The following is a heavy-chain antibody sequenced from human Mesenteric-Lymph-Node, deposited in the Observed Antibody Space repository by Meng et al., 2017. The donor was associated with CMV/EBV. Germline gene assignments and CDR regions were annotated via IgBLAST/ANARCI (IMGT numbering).Heavy chain of an antibody. J-gene: IGHJ4*02. Sequence: GESLKISCAASGFTFSGYWMSWVRQVPGKGLEWVANIKQDGSEKYYVDSVKGRFTISRDNAKNSLYLHMNSLRAEDTAVYYCARFPHHYWGQGTLVTVSS. CDR1: GFTFSGYW. V-gene: IGHV3-7*01. CDR2: IKQDGSEK. CDR3: ARFPHHY.